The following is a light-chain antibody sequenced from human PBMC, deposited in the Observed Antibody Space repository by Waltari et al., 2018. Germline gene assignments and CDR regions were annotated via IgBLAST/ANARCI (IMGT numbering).Light chain of an antibody. Sequence: SYVLTQPPSVSVAPGKTARLTCGGNNIGSKTVHWYQQKPGQAPVLVIYYDSDRPSGIPERFSGSNSGNTATLTISRVEAGDEADYYCQVWDSSSDHPYWVFGGGTKLTVL. V-gene: IGLV3-21*04. CDR1: NIGSKT. CDR3: QVWDSSSDHPYWV. CDR2: YDS. J-gene: IGLJ3*02.